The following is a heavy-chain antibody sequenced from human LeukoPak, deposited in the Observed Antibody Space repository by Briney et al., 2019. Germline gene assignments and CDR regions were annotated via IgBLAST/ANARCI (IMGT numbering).Heavy chain of an antibody. V-gene: IGHV3-23*01. CDR3: AKVSGRILIWPQPFGDGMDV. D-gene: IGHD3-10*01. CDR2: ISGSSGDS. J-gene: IGHJ6*02. CDR1: GISFSTYV. Sequence: GGSLRLSCAASGISFSTYVMAWDRQAPGKGLECVSAISGSSGDSYYAASVKGRFTISRDNSKNTLYLQMNSLRVEDTAVYYCAKVSGRILIWPQPFGDGMDVWGQGTTVTVSS.